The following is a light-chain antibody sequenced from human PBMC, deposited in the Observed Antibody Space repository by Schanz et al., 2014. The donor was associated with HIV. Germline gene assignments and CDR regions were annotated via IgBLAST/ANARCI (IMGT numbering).Light chain of an antibody. J-gene: IGKJ1*01. CDR1: QSVSSY. Sequence: TQSPATLSVSPGERATLSCRASQSVSSYLAWYQQKPGQAPRFLIYDASKRATGVPARFSGSGSGTDFTLTISSLQPDDFAVYFCQQRSGWPPTWSFGQGTKVELK. CDR2: DAS. V-gene: IGKV3-11*01. CDR3: QQRSGWPPTWS.